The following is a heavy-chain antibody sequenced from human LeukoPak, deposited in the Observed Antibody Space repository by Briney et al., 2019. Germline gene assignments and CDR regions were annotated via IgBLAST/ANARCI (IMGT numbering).Heavy chain of an antibody. D-gene: IGHD5-24*01. Sequence: GGSLRLSCAASGFTFSSYWMHWVRQGPGKGLVWVSRVSSDGSSTTYADSVKGRLTISRDNTKNTLYLQMNGLRAEDTAVYYCVRDAWMASTPLDYWGQGTLVTVSS. CDR3: VRDAWMASTPLDY. CDR2: VSSDGSST. CDR1: GFTFSSYW. J-gene: IGHJ4*02. V-gene: IGHV3-74*01.